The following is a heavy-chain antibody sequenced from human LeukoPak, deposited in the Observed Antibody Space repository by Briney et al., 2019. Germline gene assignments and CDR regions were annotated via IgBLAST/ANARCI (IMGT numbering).Heavy chain of an antibody. D-gene: IGHD6-13*01. CDR1: GGSISSYY. CDR3: AREAAGKDAFDI. V-gene: IGHV4-59*01. Sequence: PSETLSLTCTVSGGSISSYYWSWLRQPPGKGLEWIGYIYYSGSTNYNPSLKSRVTISVDTSKNQFSLKLSSVTAADTAVYYCAREAAGKDAFDIWGQGTMVTVSS. J-gene: IGHJ3*02. CDR2: IYYSGST.